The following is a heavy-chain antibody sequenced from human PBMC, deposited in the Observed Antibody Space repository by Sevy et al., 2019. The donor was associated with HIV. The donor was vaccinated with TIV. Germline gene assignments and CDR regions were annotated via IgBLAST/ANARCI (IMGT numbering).Heavy chain of an antibody. CDR2: IKQDGSEK. CDR3: AREKRDVWGRYGGGEFDY. Sequence: GGSLRLSCAASGFTFSSYWMSWVRQAPGKGLEWVANIKQDGSEKYYVDSVKGRFTISRDNAKNSLYLQMNSLGAEDTAVYYCAREKRDVWGRYGGGEFDYWGQGTLVTVSS. CDR1: GFTFSSYW. D-gene: IGHD3-16*01. V-gene: IGHV3-7*03. J-gene: IGHJ4*02.